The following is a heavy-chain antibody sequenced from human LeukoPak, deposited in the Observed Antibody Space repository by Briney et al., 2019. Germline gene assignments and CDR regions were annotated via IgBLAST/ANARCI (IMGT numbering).Heavy chain of an antibody. CDR1: GFTFGDYA. CDR3: TRVSGSYYSDQYYFDY. J-gene: IGHJ4*02. Sequence: GGSLRLPCTASGFTFGDYAMSWVRQAPGKGLEWVGFIRSKAYGGTTEYAASVKGRFTISRDDSKSIAYLQMNSLKTEDTAVYYCTRVSGSYYSDQYYFDYWGQGTLVTVSS. D-gene: IGHD1-26*01. V-gene: IGHV3-49*04. CDR2: IRSKAYGGTT.